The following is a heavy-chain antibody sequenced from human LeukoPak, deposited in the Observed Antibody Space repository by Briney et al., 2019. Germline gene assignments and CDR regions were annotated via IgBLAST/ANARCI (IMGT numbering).Heavy chain of an antibody. J-gene: IGHJ6*02. CDR2: IYYSGST. Sequence: PSETLSLTCTVSGGSVSSGSYYWSWIRQPPGKGLEWIGYIYYSGSTNYNPSLKSRVTISVDTSKNQFSLKLSSVTAADTAVYYCASGALADYYGSGPGSRNQYYGMDVWGQGTTVTVSS. D-gene: IGHD3-10*01. V-gene: IGHV4-61*01. CDR3: ASGALADYYGSGPGSRNQYYGMDV. CDR1: GGSVSSGSYY.